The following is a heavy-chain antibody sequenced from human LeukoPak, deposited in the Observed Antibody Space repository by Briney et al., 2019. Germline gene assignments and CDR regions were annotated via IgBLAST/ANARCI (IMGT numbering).Heavy chain of an antibody. V-gene: IGHV3-33*06. CDR3: AKDPGVDTAHFDY. Sequence: GGSQRLSCAASGFTFSSYGMHWVRQAPGKGREWVAVIWYDGSNKYYADSVKGRFTISRDNSKNTLYLQMNSLRAEDTAVYYCAKDPGVDTAHFDYWGQGTLVTVSS. CDR2: IWYDGSNK. J-gene: IGHJ4*02. D-gene: IGHD5-18*01. CDR1: GFTFSSYG.